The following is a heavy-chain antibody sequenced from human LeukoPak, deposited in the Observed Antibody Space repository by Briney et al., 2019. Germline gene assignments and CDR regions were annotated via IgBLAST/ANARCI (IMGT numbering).Heavy chain of an antibody. CDR3: AREAAGRSEDDY. D-gene: IGHD6-19*01. Sequence: GGSLRLSCAASGFTFSSYEMNWVRQAPGKGLEWVSYISSSGSTIYYADSVKGRFTISRENAKNSLYLQMNSLRAEDTAVYYCAREAAGRSEDDYWGQGTLVTVSS. J-gene: IGHJ4*02. V-gene: IGHV3-48*03. CDR2: ISSSGSTI. CDR1: GFTFSSYE.